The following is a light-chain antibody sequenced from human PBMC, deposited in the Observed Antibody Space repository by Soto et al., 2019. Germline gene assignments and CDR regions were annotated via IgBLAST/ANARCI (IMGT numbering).Light chain of an antibody. Sequence: QSALTQPRSVSGSPGQSVTISCTGTTSDVGGYDYVSWYQQHPGKAPKLVIYDVTKRPSGVPDRFSGSKSGNTASLTISGVQAEDEADYYCSSYTNSDTWVFGGGTKLTVL. CDR3: SSYTNSDTWV. CDR1: TSDVGGYDY. J-gene: IGLJ3*02. V-gene: IGLV2-11*01. CDR2: DVT.